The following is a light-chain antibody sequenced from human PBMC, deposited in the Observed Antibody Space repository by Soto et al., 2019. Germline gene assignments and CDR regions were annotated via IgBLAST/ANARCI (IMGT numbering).Light chain of an antibody. V-gene: IGLV2-14*03. CDR1: SSDVGGYNY. Sequence: QSALTQPASVSGSPGQSITISCTGTSSDVGGYNYVSWYQHHPGKVPKLMIYDVVNRPSGVSNRFSASKSGNTASLTISGLQAEDEADYYCSSYTDTSAFVIFGGGTKLTVL. CDR3: SSYTDTSAFVI. J-gene: IGLJ2*01. CDR2: DVV.